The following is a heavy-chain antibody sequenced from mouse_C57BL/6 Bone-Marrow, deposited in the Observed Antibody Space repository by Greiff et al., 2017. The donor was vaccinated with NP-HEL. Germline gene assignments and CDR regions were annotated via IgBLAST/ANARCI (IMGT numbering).Heavy chain of an antibody. J-gene: IGHJ3*01. Sequence: QVQLQQPGAGLVKPGASVKLSCKASGYTFTSYWMHWVKQSPGQGLEWIGFIRPNSGSTNYNEKFKSRVTLTVDKSSSTAYMQLSSLTSEDSAVYYCARSTYYGGSSGLAYWGEGTVVTVSA. CDR1: GYTFTSYW. CDR2: IRPNSGST. V-gene: IGHV1-64*01. CDR3: ARSTYYGGSSGLAY. D-gene: IGHD1-1*01.